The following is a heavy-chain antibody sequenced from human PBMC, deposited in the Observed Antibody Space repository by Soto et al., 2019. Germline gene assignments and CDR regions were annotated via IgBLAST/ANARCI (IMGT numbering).Heavy chain of an antibody. Sequence: GGSLRLSCAASGLTFSNYAMSWVRQAPGKGLEWVSVISGSGGATYYADSVKGRFTISRDNSKNTLYLQMNSLGAEDTAVYYCAKDPWSTTTAHQAYYMGVWGKGTPVTVSS. D-gene: IGHD1-26*01. CDR1: GLTFSNYA. J-gene: IGHJ6*03. CDR2: ISGSGGAT. V-gene: IGHV3-23*01. CDR3: AKDPWSTTTAHQAYYMGV.